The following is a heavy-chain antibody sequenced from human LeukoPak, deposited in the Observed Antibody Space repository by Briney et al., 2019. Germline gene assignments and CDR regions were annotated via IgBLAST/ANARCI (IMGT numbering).Heavy chain of an antibody. J-gene: IGHJ4*02. V-gene: IGHV1-69*04. Sequence: SVKVSCKASGGTFSSYAISWVRQAPGQGLEWMGRIIPILGIANYAQKFQGRVTITADKSTSTACMELSSLRSEDTAVYYCARGPVRDGYNFDYWGQGTLVTVSS. CDR3: ARGPVRDGYNFDY. CDR2: IIPILGIA. D-gene: IGHD5-24*01. CDR1: GGTFSSYA.